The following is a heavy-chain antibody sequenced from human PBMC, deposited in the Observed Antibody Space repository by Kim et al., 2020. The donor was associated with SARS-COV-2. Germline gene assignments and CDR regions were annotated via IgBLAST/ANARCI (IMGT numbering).Heavy chain of an antibody. V-gene: IGHV3-11*04. D-gene: IGHD3-3*01. Sequence: GDTGKGRFTISRDNAKNSLYLQMNRPRAEDPAVYYCAIFGVVTRNSELDYWGQGTLVTVSS. CDR3: AIFGVVTRNSELDY. J-gene: IGHJ4*02.